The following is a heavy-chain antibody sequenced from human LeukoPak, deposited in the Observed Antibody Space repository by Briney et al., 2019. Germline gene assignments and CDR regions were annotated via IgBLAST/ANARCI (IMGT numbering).Heavy chain of an antibody. CDR2: ISHSGST. J-gene: IGHJ4*02. V-gene: IGHV4-39*07. D-gene: IGHD3-10*01. CDR1: GGSISSSSYY. CDR3: ASRSGTYVSDY. Sequence: SETLSLTCTVSGGSISSSSYYWGWIRQPPGKGLEWIGEISHSGSTNYNPSLKSRVTISVDTSKNQFSLKLSSVTAADTAVYYCASRSGTYVSDYWGQGTLVTVSS.